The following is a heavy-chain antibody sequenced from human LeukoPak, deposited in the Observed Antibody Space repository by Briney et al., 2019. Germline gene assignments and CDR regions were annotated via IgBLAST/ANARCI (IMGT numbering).Heavy chain of an antibody. V-gene: IGHV1-69*05. Sequence: ASVKVSCKASGGTFSSYAISWVRQAPGQGLEWMGGIIPIFGTANYAQKFQGRVTITTDESTSTAYMELSSLRSEDTAVYYCARDSSGSYPFDYWGQGTLVTVFS. CDR2: IIPIFGTA. J-gene: IGHJ4*02. CDR1: GGTFSSYA. CDR3: ARDSSGSYPFDY. D-gene: IGHD1-26*01.